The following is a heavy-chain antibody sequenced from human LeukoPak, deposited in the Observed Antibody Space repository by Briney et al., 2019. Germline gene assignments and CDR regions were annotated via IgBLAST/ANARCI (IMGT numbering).Heavy chain of an antibody. CDR1: GGSFSGYY. D-gene: IGHD6-6*01. V-gene: IGHV4-34*01. CDR2: INHSGST. Sequence: SETLSLTCAVYGGSFSGYYGSWIRQPPGKGLEWIGEINHSGSTNYNPSLKSRVTISVDTSKNQFSLKLSSVTAADTAVYYCARGSSSSSSAGYFDYWGQGTLVTVSS. J-gene: IGHJ4*02. CDR3: ARGSSSSSSAGYFDY.